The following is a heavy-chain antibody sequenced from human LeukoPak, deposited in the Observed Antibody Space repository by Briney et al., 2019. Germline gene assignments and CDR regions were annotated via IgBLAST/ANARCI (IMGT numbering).Heavy chain of an antibody. Sequence: SETLSLTCTVSGGSISSYYWSWIRQPPGKGLEGIGYIYYSGSTNYNPSLKRRVTISVDTSKNQFSLKLSSVTAADTAVYYCARELKVSKFDPWGQGTLVTVSS. CDR3: ARELKVSKFDP. CDR1: GGSISSYY. J-gene: IGHJ5*02. V-gene: IGHV4-59*01. CDR2: IYYSGST.